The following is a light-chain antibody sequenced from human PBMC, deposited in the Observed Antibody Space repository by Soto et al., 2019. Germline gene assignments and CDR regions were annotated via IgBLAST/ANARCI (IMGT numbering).Light chain of an antibody. J-gene: IGKJ1*01. CDR2: LGS. CDR1: QSLLHSNGCNY. V-gene: IGKV2-28*01. Sequence: DIVMTQSPLSLPVTPGEPASISCRSSQSLLHSNGCNYLDWYLQKPGQSPQLLIYLGSNRASGVPDRFSGSGSGTDFTLKISRVEAEDVGVYYCMQALQTQGTFGQGTKVEIK. CDR3: MQALQTQGT.